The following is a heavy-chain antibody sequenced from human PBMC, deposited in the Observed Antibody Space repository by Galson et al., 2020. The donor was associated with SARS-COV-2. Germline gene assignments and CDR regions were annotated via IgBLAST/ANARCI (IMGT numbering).Heavy chain of an antibody. V-gene: IGHV3-53*01. CDR2: IYSGGST. J-gene: IGHJ4*02. CDR3: AKDAGFLWELRGVY. D-gene: IGHD1-26*01. Sequence: GESLKLTCAASGLSVSWSFMSWVRQAPGKGLEWVSVIYSGGSTYYADSVKGRFTISRDNSKNTLYLQMNSLRAKDTAVYYWAKDAGFLWELRGVYWGQGTLVTVSS. CDR1: GLSVSWSF.